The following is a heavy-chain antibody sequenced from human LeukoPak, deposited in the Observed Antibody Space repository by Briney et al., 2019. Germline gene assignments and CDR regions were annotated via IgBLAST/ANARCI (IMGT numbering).Heavy chain of an antibody. CDR2: INHSGST. J-gene: IGHJ5*02. V-gene: IGHV4-34*01. CDR3: ARGACSSTSCYLDWFDP. CDR1: GGSFSGYY. D-gene: IGHD2-2*01. Sequence: PSETLSLTCAVYGGSFSGYYWSWIRQPPGKGLEWIGEINHSGSTNYNPSLKSRVTISVDTSKNQFSLKLSSVTAADTAVYYCARGACSSTSCYLDWFDPWGQGTLVTVSS.